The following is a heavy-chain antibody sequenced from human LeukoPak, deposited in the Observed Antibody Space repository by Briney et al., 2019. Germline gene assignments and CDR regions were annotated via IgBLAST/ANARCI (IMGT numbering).Heavy chain of an antibody. V-gene: IGHV3-7*01. D-gene: IGHD3-10*01. CDR3: AREATVVRGNTIDP. CDR2: IKQDGSEK. Sequence: PGGSLRLSCIASGFTYSNYWMSWVRQAPGKGLEWVANIKQDGSEKYYVDSVKGRFTISRDNAKNSLYLQMNSLRAEDTAVYYCAREATVVRGNTIDPWGQGTLVTVSS. CDR1: GFTYSNYW. J-gene: IGHJ5*02.